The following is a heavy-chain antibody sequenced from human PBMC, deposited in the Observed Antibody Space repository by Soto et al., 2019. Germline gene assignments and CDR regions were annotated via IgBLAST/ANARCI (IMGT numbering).Heavy chain of an antibody. CDR2: SANKANSYDT. D-gene: IGHD1-26*01. V-gene: IGHV3-72*01. Sequence: EVQLVESGGGLVQPGGSLRLSCAASGFTFSDHFMDWVRQAPGKGLEWVGRSANKANSYDTLYAASVKGRFTISRDDSKNSLYLQMNSLKTEDTVVYYCARGWDSFDYWGQGTLVTVSS. CDR1: GFTFSDHF. J-gene: IGHJ4*02. CDR3: ARGWDSFDY.